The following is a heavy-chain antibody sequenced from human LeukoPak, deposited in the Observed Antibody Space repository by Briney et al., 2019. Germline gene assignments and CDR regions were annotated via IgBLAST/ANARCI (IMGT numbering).Heavy chain of an antibody. CDR2: IRSKANSYAT. CDR1: GFTFSGSA. CDR3: TRHLLTMIGDFYMDV. V-gene: IGHV3-73*01. D-gene: IGHD3-22*01. Sequence: GGSLTLSCAASGFTFSGSAMHWVRQASGKGLEWVGRIRSKANSYATAYAASVKGRFTISRDDSKNTAYLQMNSLETEDTAVYYCTRHLLTMIGDFYMDVWGKGTTVTVSS. J-gene: IGHJ6*03.